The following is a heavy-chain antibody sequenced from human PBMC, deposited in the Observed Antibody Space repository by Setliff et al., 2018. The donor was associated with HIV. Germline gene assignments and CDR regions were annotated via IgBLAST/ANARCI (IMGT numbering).Heavy chain of an antibody. CDR2: LNDSGST. J-gene: IGHJ6*03. CDR3: ALVVPAGMAYYMDV. V-gene: IGHV4-34*01. CDR1: GGSFSGYF. Sequence: SETLSLTCAVYGGSFSGYFWSWIRQSPRKRLEWIGELNDSGSTNYNPSLKSRVTISVVTSKSHFSLRLRSVTAADTAVYYCALVVPAGMAYYMDVWGKGTTVTVSS. D-gene: IGHD2-2*01.